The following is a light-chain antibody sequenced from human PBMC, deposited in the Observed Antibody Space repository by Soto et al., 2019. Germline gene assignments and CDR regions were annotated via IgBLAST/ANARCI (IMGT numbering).Light chain of an antibody. V-gene: IGKV1-27*01. CDR2: AAS. CDR1: QGLRNK. Sequence: DMQMTQSPSSLSASVGDRVTITCRASQGLRNKLAWYQQKPGKVPKLLIFAASTLQSGVPSRFSGSGSGTDFTLTISSLQPEDVAVYYCQQYNNWPPVTFGGGTKVDIK. J-gene: IGKJ4*01. CDR3: QQYNNWPPVT.